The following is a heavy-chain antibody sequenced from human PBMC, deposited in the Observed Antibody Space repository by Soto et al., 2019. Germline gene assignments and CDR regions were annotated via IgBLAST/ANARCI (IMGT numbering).Heavy chain of an antibody. Sequence: GGSLRLSCAASGFTFSSYAMSWVRQAPGKGLEWVSAISGSGGSTYYADSVKGRFTISRDNSKNTLYRQMNSLRAEDTAVYYCAKSSYTMVRGVIWVPIFGMDVWGQGTTVTVSS. CDR2: ISGSGGST. D-gene: IGHD3-10*01. J-gene: IGHJ6*02. CDR3: AKSSYTMVRGVIWVPIFGMDV. CDR1: GFTFSSYA. V-gene: IGHV3-23*01.